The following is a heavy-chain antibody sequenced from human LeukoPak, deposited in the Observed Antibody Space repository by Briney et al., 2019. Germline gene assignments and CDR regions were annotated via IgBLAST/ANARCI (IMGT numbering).Heavy chain of an antibody. CDR3: ARADRLHGGPYLIGP. CDR2: INLNSGDI. D-gene: IGHD2-21*01. CDR1: GYSFTVYY. Sequence: ASVKVSCKASGYSFTVYYMHWVRQAPGQGLGWMGWINLNSGDIKSAQKFQGRVTMTWDTSITTVYMELSWLTSDHTAIYYCARADRLHGGPYLIGPWGQGTLFTVSS. J-gene: IGHJ5*02. V-gene: IGHV1-2*02.